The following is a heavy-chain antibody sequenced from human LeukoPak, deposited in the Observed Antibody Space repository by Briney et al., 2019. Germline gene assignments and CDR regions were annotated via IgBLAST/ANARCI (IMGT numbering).Heavy chain of an antibody. V-gene: IGHV3-30*18. CDR1: GFTFSSYG. J-gene: IGHJ6*04. CDR3: AKDPYGSGRRYGMDV. Sequence: GRSLRLSCAASGFTFSSYGMHWVRQAPGKGLEWVAVISYDGSNKYYADSVKGRFTISRDNSKNTLYLQMNSLRAEDTAVYYCAKDPYGSGRRYGMDVWGKGTKVTVSS. CDR2: ISYDGSNK. D-gene: IGHD3-10*01.